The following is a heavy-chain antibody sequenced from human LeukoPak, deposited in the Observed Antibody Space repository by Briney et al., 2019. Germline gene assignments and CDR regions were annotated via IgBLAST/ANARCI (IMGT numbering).Heavy chain of an antibody. D-gene: IGHD3-10*01. Sequence: GGSLRLSCAASGFTFSSYWMTWIRQAPGKGLEWVAHIKEDATESRSADSVKGRFTISRDNTKNSLFLQLNSLRAEDTAVYYCVRDRGWYHFDLWGQGTLVTVSS. CDR2: IKEDATES. J-gene: IGHJ4*02. CDR1: GFTFSSYW. V-gene: IGHV3-7*01. CDR3: VRDRGWYHFDL.